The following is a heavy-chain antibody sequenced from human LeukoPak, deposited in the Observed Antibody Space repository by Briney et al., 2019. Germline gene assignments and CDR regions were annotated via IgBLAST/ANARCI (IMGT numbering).Heavy chain of an antibody. CDR2: INPSGGST. CDR3: ARQWFDYGDYGFDY. J-gene: IGHJ4*02. CDR1: GYTFTSYY. Sequence: ASVKVSCKASGYTFTSYYMHWVRQAPGQGLEWMGIINPSGGSTSYAQKFQGRVTMTRDTSISTAYMELSRLRSDDTAVYYCARQWFDYGDYGFDYWGQGTLVTVSS. V-gene: IGHV1-46*01. D-gene: IGHD4-17*01.